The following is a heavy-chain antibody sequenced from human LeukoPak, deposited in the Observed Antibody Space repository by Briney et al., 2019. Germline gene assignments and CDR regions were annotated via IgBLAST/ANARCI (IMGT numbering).Heavy chain of an antibody. D-gene: IGHD3/OR15-3a*01. CDR1: GGTFSSYA. Sequence: GASVKVSCKASGGTFSSYAISWVRQAPGQGLEWMGGIIPIFGTANYAQKFQGRVTITADKSTSTAYMELSSLRSEDAAVYYCARGDWVKSFDYWGQGTLVTVSS. J-gene: IGHJ4*02. V-gene: IGHV1-69*06. CDR3: ARGDWVKSFDY. CDR2: IIPIFGTA.